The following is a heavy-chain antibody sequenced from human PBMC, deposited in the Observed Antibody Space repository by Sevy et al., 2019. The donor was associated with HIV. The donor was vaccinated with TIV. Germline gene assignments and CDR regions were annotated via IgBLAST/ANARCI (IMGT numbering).Heavy chain of an antibody. V-gene: IGHV4-31*03. D-gene: IGHD2-15*01. CDR1: GGSISSGGYY. CDR3: ARIDCSGGSCYAYGLNDAFDI. Sequence: SETLSLTCTVSGGSISSGGYYWSWIRQHPGEGLEWIGYIYYSGSTYYNPSLKSRVTISVDTFKNQFSLKLSSVTAADTAVYYCARIDCSGGSCYAYGLNDAFDIWGQGTMVTVSS. CDR2: IYYSGST. J-gene: IGHJ3*02.